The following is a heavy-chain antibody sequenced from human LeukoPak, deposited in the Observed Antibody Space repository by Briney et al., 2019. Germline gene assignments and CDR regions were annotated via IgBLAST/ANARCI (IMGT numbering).Heavy chain of an antibody. Sequence: GESLKISCKGSGYTFSSYWIGWVRQMPGKGLEWMGIIYPGDSDTRYSPSLQGQVTISVGTSIGTAYLQWSSLEASDTAIYYCARQNDFRLDYWGQGTLVTVSS. CDR2: IYPGDSDT. J-gene: IGHJ4*02. D-gene: IGHD3-3*01. CDR3: ARQNDFRLDY. CDR1: GYTFSSYW. V-gene: IGHV5-51*01.